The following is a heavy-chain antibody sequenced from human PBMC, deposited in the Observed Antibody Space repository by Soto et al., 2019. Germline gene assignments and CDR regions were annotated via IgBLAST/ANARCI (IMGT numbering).Heavy chain of an antibody. J-gene: IGHJ5*02. D-gene: IGHD2-2*01. CDR2: INPDNGNT. Sequence: ASVKVSCKASGYTFTRYTMNWVRQAPGQRLEWMGWINPDNGNTKSSQKFQDRVIITRDTSASTAYMDLSSLRSEDTAVYYCARGIATGQLNPWGQGTQVTVSS. V-gene: IGHV1-3*01. CDR3: ARGIATGQLNP. CDR1: GYTFTRYT.